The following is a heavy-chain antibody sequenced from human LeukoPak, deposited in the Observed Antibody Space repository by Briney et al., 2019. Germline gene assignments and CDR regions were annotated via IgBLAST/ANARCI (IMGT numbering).Heavy chain of an antibody. Sequence: ASVKVSCKASGYTFTSYVISWVRQAPGQGLEWMGWISAYNGNTNYAQKLQGRVTMTTDTSTSTAYMELRSLRSDDTAVYYCAWGPYDFWSGYYGPWGQGTLVTVSS. V-gene: IGHV1-18*01. J-gene: IGHJ5*02. D-gene: IGHD3-3*01. CDR3: AWGPYDFWSGYYGP. CDR1: GYTFTSYV. CDR2: ISAYNGNT.